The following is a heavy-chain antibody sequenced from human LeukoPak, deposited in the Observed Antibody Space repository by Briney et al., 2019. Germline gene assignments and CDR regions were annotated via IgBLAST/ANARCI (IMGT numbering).Heavy chain of an antibody. CDR2: IKSKTDGGTT. Sequence: GGSLRLSCAASGFTFSNAWMSWVRQAPGKGLEWVGRIKSKTDGGTTDCAAPVKGRFTISRDDSKNTLYLQMNSLKTEDTAVYYCTTDDSTSRDWYFDLWGRGTLVTVSS. CDR3: TTDDSTSRDWYFDL. D-gene: IGHD2-2*01. CDR1: GFTFSNAW. J-gene: IGHJ2*01. V-gene: IGHV3-15*01.